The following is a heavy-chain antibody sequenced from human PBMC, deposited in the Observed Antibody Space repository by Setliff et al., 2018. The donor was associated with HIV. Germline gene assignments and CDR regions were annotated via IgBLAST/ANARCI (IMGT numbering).Heavy chain of an antibody. V-gene: IGHV4-61*02. CDR1: GDSISSGIYY. D-gene: IGHD6-13*01. CDR2: VFPSGST. J-gene: IGHJ5*02. CDR3: AREGDSSAWYRFDP. Sequence: SETLSLTCTVSGDSISSGIYYWSWIRQPAGKGLEWIGRVFPSGSTNYNPYLESRVTVSVDTSKNQFSLKVFSVTAADTAVYYCAREGDSSAWYRFDPWGQGTLVTVSS.